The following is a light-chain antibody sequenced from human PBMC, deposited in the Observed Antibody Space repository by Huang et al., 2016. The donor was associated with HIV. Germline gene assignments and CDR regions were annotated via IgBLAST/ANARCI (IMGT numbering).Light chain of an antibody. CDR2: WAS. V-gene: IGKV4-1*01. J-gene: IGKJ4*01. CDR1: QSILYNSNNKNY. Sequence: DIVMTQSPDSLAVSLGERATINCKSSQSILYNSNNKNYLAWYQQKPGQPPKLLIYWASTRESGVPDRFSGSGSGTDYTLTISRLQAEDVAVYYCHQYSNTPPTFGGGTKVEIK. CDR3: HQYSNTPPT.